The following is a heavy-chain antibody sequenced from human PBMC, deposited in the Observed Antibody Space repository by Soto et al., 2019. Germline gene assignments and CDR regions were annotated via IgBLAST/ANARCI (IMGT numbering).Heavy chain of an antibody. J-gene: IGHJ6*02. V-gene: IGHV3-30-3*01. CDR2: ISYDGSNK. CDR1: GFTFSSYA. Sequence: GGSLRLSCAASGFTFSSYAMHWVLQAPGKGLEWVAVISYDGSNKYYADSVTGRFTISRDNSKNTLYLQMNSLRAEDTAVYYCAGPDSPKRYYYYGMDVWGQGTTVTVSS. D-gene: IGHD4-4*01. CDR3: AGPDSPKRYYYYGMDV.